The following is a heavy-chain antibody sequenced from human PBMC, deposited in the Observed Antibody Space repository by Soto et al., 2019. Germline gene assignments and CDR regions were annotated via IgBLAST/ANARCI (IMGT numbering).Heavy chain of an antibody. J-gene: IGHJ4*02. D-gene: IGHD3-3*01. V-gene: IGHV3-30*18. CDR2: ISYYVSNQ. CDR1: GFTFNIYG. Sequence: PGRSLRLSCAASGFTFNIYGMHWVRQAPDKGLEWVALISYYVSNQYYADSVKGRFTISRDNSKNTLFLQMNSLRADDTAVYYCAKDQASGQGSSECWGKGNMVNVSP. CDR3: AKDQASGQGSSEC.